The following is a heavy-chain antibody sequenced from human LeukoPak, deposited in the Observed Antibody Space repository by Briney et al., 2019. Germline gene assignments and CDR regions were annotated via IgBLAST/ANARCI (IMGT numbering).Heavy chain of an antibody. CDR2: IYHSGST. CDR1: GGSISSSNW. D-gene: IGHD1-26*01. J-gene: IGHJ1*01. Sequence: SETLSLTCAVSGGSISSSNWWSWVRQPPGKGLEWIGEIYHSGSTNYNPSLKSRVTISVDKSKNQFSLNVSSVTAADTAVYYCARAEVVGAHLRSGYFQHWGQGTLVIVSS. CDR3: ARAEVVGAHLRSGYFQH. V-gene: IGHV4-4*02.